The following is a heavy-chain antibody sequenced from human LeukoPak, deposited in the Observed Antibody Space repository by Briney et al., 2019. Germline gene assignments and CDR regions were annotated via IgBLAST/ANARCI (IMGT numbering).Heavy chain of an antibody. CDR1: GGSISSYY. V-gene: IGHV4-4*07. D-gene: IGHD3-22*01. J-gene: IGHJ4*02. CDR2: IYTSGST. Sequence: SETLSLTCTVSGGSISSYYWSWIRQPAGKGLEWIGRIYTSGSTNYNPSLKSRVTMSVDTSKNQFSLKLSSVTAADTAVYYCASYLSHYYDSSGYLTYFDYWGQGTLVTVSS. CDR3: ASYLSHYYDSSGYLTYFDY.